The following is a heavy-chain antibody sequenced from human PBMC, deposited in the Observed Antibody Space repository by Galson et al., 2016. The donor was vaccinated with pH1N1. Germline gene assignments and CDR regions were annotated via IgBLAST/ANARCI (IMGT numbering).Heavy chain of an antibody. Sequence: SVKVSCKAAGYSVTRYYMHWVRQAPGQGLEWMGIIDPSDGTTTYSEKFQGRISLTRDTSTNSVYMELTTLRQDDSATYFCARRYFLDYWGQGTLVTVSS. J-gene: IGHJ4*02. CDR2: IDPSDGTT. CDR3: ARRYFLDY. V-gene: IGHV1-46*01. CDR1: GYSVTRYY.